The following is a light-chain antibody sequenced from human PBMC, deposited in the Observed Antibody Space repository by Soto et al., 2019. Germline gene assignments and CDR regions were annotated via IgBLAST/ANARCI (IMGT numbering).Light chain of an antibody. CDR3: QQYYSTPYT. CDR2: WAS. CDR1: QSVLYSSNNKNY. V-gene: IGKV4-1*01. J-gene: IGKJ2*01. Sequence: DIVMTQSPDSMGVSLGERATINCESSQSVLYSSNNKNYLAWYQQKPGQPPKLLIYWASTRESGVPDRFSGSGSGTEFTLTISSLQAEDVAVYYCQQYYSTPYTFGQGTKLEIK.